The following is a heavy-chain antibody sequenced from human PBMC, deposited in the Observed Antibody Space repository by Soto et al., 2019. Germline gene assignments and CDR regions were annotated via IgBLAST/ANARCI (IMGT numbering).Heavy chain of an antibody. CDR3: ARDSITIFGVDPDAFDI. CDR1: GFTFSSYS. CDR2: ISSSSSTI. V-gene: IGHV3-48*01. J-gene: IGHJ3*02. Sequence: GGSLRLSCAASGFTFSSYSMNWVRQAPGKGLEWVSYISSSSSTIYYADSVKGRFTISRDNAKNSLYLQMNSLRAEDTAVYYCARDSITIFGVDPDAFDIWGQGTMVTVSS. D-gene: IGHD3-3*01.